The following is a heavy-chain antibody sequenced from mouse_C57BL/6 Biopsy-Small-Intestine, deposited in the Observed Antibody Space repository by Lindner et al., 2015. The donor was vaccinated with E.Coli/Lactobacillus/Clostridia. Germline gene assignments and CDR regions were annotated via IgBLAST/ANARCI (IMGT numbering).Heavy chain of an antibody. CDR3: ARRSNYYYYAMDY. CDR2: INPYNGGT. CDR1: GYTFTDYY. D-gene: IGHD2-5*01. V-gene: IGHV1-19*01. J-gene: IGHJ4*01. Sequence: EVQLQESGPVLVKPGASVKMSCKASGYTFTDYYMNWVKQSHGKSLEWIGVINPYNGGTSYNQKFKGKATLTVDKSSSTAYMELNSLTSEDSAVYCCARRSNYYYYAMDYWGQGTSVTVSS.